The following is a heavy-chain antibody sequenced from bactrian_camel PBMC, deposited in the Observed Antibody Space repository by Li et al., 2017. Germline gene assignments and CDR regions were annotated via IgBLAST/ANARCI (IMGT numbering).Heavy chain of an antibody. CDR2: MDSLGRT. D-gene: IGHD6*01. CDR1: ETRYC. V-gene: IGHV3S53*01. J-gene: IGHJ4*01. CDR3: AAGPGGSWYWGAYTY. Sequence: HVQLVESGGGSVQPGESLRLTCTFSETRYCMGWFRQPPGKDREGVAVMDSLGRTKYADSVKGRFTISKDKAKNALYLQMNSLKPEDTAMYYCAAGPGGSWYWGAYTYWGQGTQVTVSS.